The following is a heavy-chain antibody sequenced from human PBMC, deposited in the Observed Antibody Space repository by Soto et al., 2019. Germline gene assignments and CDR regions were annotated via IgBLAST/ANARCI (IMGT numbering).Heavy chain of an antibody. J-gene: IGHJ4*02. Sequence: EVQLVESGGGLVQPGGSLRLSCAASGFTFDDYAMHWVRRVPGKGLEWVSSITWNSNVLGYTDSVKGRFTISRDNAKNSLYLQMNRLRPEDTALYYCAKGGPDAFCGGGRCYFEQWGQGTLVTVSS. CDR1: GFTFDDYA. V-gene: IGHV3-9*01. CDR2: ITWNSNVL. CDR3: AKGGPDAFCGGGRCYFEQ. D-gene: IGHD2-15*01.